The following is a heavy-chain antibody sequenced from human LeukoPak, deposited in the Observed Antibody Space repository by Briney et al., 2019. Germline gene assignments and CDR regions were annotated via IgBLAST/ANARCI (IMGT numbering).Heavy chain of an antibody. CDR3: AREGPYSDSSRSRFDY. CDR1: GYTFTNYY. J-gene: IGHJ4*02. Sequence: GASVKVSSTASGYTFTNYYIHWVRQAPGQGLEWTGIINPSGGSTNYAQKFQGRVTMTRDTSTSTVYMELSSLRSEDTAVYYCAREGPYSDSSRSRFDYWGQGTLVTVSS. D-gene: IGHD6-6*01. CDR2: INPSGGST. V-gene: IGHV1-46*01.